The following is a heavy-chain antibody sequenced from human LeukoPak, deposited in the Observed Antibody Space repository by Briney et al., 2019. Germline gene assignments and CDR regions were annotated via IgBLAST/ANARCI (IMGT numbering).Heavy chain of an antibody. D-gene: IGHD2-15*01. V-gene: IGHV3-21*01. J-gene: IGHJ4*02. Sequence: GGSLRLSCAASGFTFSGYSMNWVRQAPGKGLEWVSSISSSSYIYYADSVKGRFTISRDNAKNSLYLQMNSLRAEDTAVYYCARDSGYCSGGSCDAYWGQGTLVTVSS. CDR2: ISSSSYI. CDR1: GFTFSGYS. CDR3: ARDSGYCSGGSCDAY.